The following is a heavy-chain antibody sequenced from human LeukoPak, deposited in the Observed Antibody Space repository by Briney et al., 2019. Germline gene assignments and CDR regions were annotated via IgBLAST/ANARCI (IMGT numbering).Heavy chain of an antibody. CDR2: IYPGDSET. Sequence: GESLKVSCKASGYSFATYWIGWVRQMPGKGLEWMGIIYPGDSETRYSQSFQGQVTISADTSISTVYLHWSSLKASDTAMCYCARAPFGRYSSSWHHFDYWGQATLVTVSS. J-gene: IGHJ4*02. CDR1: GYSFATYW. V-gene: IGHV5-51*01. D-gene: IGHD6-13*01. CDR3: ARAPFGRYSSSWHHFDY.